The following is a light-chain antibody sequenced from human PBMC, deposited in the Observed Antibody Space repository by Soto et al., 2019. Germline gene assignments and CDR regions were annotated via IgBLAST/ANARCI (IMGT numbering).Light chain of an antibody. CDR2: AAS. CDR1: QGISSY. Sequence: AIRMTKSPSSFSASTGDRVTITCRASQGISSYLAWYQQKPGKAPKLLIYAASTLKSGVPSRFSGSGSGTDFTLTISCLQSEDFATYYCQQYYSYPRTFGQGTKLEIK. V-gene: IGKV1-8*01. J-gene: IGKJ2*01. CDR3: QQYYSYPRT.